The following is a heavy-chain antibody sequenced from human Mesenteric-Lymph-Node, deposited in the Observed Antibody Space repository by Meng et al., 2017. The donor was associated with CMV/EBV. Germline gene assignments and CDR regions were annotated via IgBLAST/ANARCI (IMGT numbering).Heavy chain of an antibody. CDR2: IKEDGSDK. CDR3: ARDRGYSGYYLQNGMDV. D-gene: IGHD5-12*01. CDR1: GFTFSSFW. V-gene: IGHV3-7*01. Sequence: GESLKISCAASGFTFSSFWMSWVRQAPGKGLEWVASIKEDGSDKYYVDSVKGRLIISRDNAKNSLYLQMNSLGPEDTSLYYCARDRGYSGYYLQNGMDVWGQGTTVTVSS. J-gene: IGHJ6*02.